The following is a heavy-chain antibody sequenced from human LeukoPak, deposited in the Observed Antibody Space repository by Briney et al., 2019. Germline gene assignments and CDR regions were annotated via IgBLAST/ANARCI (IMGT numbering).Heavy chain of an antibody. V-gene: IGHV3-23*01. CDR2: ISGSGGST. Sequence: GGSLRLSCAASGFTFSSYAMSWVRQAPGKGLEWVSAISGSGGSTYYADSVKGRFTISRDNSKNTLYLQMNSLRAEDTAVYYCAKEVGSGSYSGYYFDYWGQGTLVTVSS. CDR1: GFTFSSYA. D-gene: IGHD1-26*01. J-gene: IGHJ4*02. CDR3: AKEVGSGSYSGYYFDY.